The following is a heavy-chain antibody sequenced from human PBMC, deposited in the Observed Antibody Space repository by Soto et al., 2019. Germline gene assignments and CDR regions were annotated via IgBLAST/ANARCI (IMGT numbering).Heavy chain of an antibody. V-gene: IGHV3-74*01. CDR3: VKDRNVDY. J-gene: IGHJ4*02. D-gene: IGHD1-1*01. CDR1: GFTFSSSW. Sequence: PGGSLRLSCAASGFTFSSSWMHWVRQAPGKGLECVSRVSDDGRSTNYADSVKGRFTISRDNSRNSLYLQMSGLRADDTAVYYCVKDRNVDYWGLGTLVTVSS. CDR2: VSDDGRST.